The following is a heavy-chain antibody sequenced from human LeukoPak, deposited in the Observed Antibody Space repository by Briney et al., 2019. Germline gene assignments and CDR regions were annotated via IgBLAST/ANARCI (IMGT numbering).Heavy chain of an antibody. J-gene: IGHJ4*02. CDR1: GFTFSSYA. CDR3: VKSYDILTGPQR. CDR2: ISSNGGST. Sequence: GGSLRLSCSASGFTFSSYAMHWVCQAPGKGLEYASAISSNGGSTYYADSVKGRFTISRDNSKNTLYLQMSSLRAEDTAVYYCVKSYDILTGPQRWGQGTLVTVSS. D-gene: IGHD3-9*01. V-gene: IGHV3-64D*06.